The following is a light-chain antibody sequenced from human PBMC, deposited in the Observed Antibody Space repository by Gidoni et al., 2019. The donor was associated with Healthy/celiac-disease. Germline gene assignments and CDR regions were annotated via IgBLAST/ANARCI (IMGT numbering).Light chain of an antibody. CDR1: QSISIW. J-gene: IGKJ2*01. CDR3: QQYNSYSQYT. CDR2: KAS. V-gene: IGKV1-5*03. Sequence: DIQMTQSPSTLSASVRDRVTITCRACQSISIWLAWYQQKPGKAPKLRIYKASSLESGVPSRFSGSGSGTEFTRTISSLQPYDFATYYCQQYNSYSQYTFXXXTKLEIK.